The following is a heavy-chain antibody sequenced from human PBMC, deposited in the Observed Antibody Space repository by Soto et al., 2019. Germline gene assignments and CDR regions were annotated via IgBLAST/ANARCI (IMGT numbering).Heavy chain of an antibody. J-gene: IGHJ4*02. CDR1: GFTVSSNY. D-gene: IGHD3-3*01. Sequence: GGSLRLSCAASGFTVSSNYMSWVRQAPGKGLEWVSVIYSGGSTYYADSVKGRFTISRDNSKNTLYLQMNSLRVEDTAVYYCARAGVTYYDFWSGYQDTYFDYWGQGTLVTVSS. V-gene: IGHV3-66*01. CDR2: IYSGGST. CDR3: ARAGVTYYDFWSGYQDTYFDY.